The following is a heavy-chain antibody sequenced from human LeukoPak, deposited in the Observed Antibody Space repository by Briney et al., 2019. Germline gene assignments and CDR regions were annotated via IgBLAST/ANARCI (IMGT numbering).Heavy chain of an antibody. CDR2: IRYDGSNK. D-gene: IGHD3-10*01. V-gene: IGHV3-30*02. CDR3: ARHSGRVVRGPDY. Sequence: GGSLRLSCAASGFTFSSYGMHWVRQAPGKGLEWVAFIRYDGSNKYYADSVKGRFTISRDNSKNTLYLQMNSLRAEDTAVYYCARHSGRVVRGPDYWGQGTLVTVSS. J-gene: IGHJ4*02. CDR1: GFTFSSYG.